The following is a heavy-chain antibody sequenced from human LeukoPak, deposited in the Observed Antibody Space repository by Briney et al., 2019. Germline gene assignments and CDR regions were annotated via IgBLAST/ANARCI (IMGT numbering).Heavy chain of an antibody. CDR1: GFTVSKDY. CDR2: IYGTSTT. V-gene: IGHV3-66*01. J-gene: IGHJ6*02. CDR3: AREARYYDILTGYHNYSGVDV. Sequence: PGGSLRLSCAGSGFTVSKDYMTWVRQAPGKGLECVSAIYGTSTTYYADSVKGRFTISRDSSSNTLHLQMNSLRAEDTAVYYCAREARYYDILTGYHNYSGVDVWGHGTTVIVSS. D-gene: IGHD3-9*01.